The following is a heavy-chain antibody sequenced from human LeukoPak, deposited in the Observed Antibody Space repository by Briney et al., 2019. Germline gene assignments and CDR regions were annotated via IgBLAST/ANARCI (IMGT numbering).Heavy chain of an antibody. CDR2: INPKSDGT. V-gene: IGHV1-2*02. CDR1: GYIFTDYY. D-gene: IGHD1-1*01. J-gene: IGHJ3*01. Sequence: ASVKVSCKASGYIFTDYYMHWVRQAPGQGHEWMGWINPKSDGTKYAQNFQGRVTMTWDTSISTAYMEVSRLTSDDTAMFYCARDPPGTTAFDLWGQGTMVTVSS. CDR3: ARDPPGTTAFDL.